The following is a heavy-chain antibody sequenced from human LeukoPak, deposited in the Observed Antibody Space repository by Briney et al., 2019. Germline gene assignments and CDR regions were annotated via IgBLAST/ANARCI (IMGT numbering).Heavy chain of an antibody. CDR2: IIPIFGTA. J-gene: IGHJ1*01. D-gene: IGHD6-13*01. CDR1: GGTFSSYA. CDR3: ATISAAAGITEYFQH. V-gene: IGHV1-69*05. Sequence: SVKVSCKASGGTFSSYAISWVLQAPGQGLEWMGGIIPIFGTANYAQKFQGRVTITTDESTSTAYMELSSLRSEDTAVYYCATISAAAGITEYFQHWGQGTLVTVSS.